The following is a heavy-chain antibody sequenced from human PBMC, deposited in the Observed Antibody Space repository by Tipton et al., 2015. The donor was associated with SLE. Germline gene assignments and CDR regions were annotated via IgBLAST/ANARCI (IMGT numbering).Heavy chain of an antibody. J-gene: IGHJ3*02. CDR1: GFSFSSYG. D-gene: IGHD3-10*01. V-gene: IGHV3-30*02. CDR2: IRYDGIKK. Sequence: SLRLSCAASGFSFSSYGMHWVRQAPGKGLEWVTFIRYDGIKKYYADSVKGRFTISRDNSKNTLYLQLDSLRAEDTAVYYCAREGNYYGSGSYTAFDIWGQGTMVTVSS. CDR3: AREGNYYGSGSYTAFDI.